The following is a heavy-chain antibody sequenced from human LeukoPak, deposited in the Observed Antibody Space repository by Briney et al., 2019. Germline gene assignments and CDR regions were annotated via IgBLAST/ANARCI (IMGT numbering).Heavy chain of an antibody. V-gene: IGHV3-30*03. D-gene: IGHD3-10*01. CDR3: ARVGDYGSGFDF. CDR2: ISYDGSNK. CDR1: GFTFSSYG. Sequence: GGSLRLSCAASGFTFSSYGMHWVRQAPGKGLEWVAVISYDGSNKYYADSVKGRFTISRDNSKNTLYLQMNSLRAEDTAVYYCARVGDYGSGFDFWGQGALVTVSS. J-gene: IGHJ4*02.